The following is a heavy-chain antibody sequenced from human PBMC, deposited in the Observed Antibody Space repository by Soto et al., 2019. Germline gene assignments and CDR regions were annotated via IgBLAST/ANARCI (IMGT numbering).Heavy chain of an antibody. CDR1: GFTFSTSG. Sequence: EVQLLESGGGLVQPGGSLRLSCAASGFTFSTSGMSWVRQAPGKGLEWVSAISGSGSSTYYADSVKGRFTISRDNSKNTLYLQMNILRAEDTAVYYCAKGTLCSGGSCYSGLLDYWGQGTLVTVSS. CDR3: AKGTLCSGGSCYSGLLDY. V-gene: IGHV3-23*01. CDR2: ISGSGSST. J-gene: IGHJ4*02. D-gene: IGHD2-15*01.